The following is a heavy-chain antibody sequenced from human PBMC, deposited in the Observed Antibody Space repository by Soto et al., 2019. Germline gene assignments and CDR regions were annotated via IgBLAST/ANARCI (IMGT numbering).Heavy chain of an antibody. J-gene: IGHJ5*02. CDR1: GGSISKFY. Sequence: SETLSLTCNVSGGSISKFYWAWIRKTAGNGLEWMGRVYATGTTDYNPSLRSRVAMSVDISKKTFSLRLRSVAGADSGVYYCVRDGSKSLRDWFDPWGQGILVTVSS. CDR2: VYATGTT. V-gene: IGHV4-4*07. CDR3: VRDGSKSLRDWFDP.